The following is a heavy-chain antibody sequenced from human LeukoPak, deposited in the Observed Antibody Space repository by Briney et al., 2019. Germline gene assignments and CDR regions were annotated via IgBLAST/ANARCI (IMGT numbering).Heavy chain of an antibody. J-gene: IGHJ4*02. CDR3: SRESGAFCPFGY. D-gene: IGHD1-26*01. CDR1: GGSIRSTNW. CDR2: NSLSGQT. Sequence: SETLSLTCGVSGGSIRSTNWWSWVRQPPGEGLEWIGENSLSGQTNYSPSLNGRVTMSLDEPRNQLSLSLTSVTAADTAIYYFSRESGAFCPFGYWGEGTLVIVPP. V-gene: IGHV4/OR15-8*02.